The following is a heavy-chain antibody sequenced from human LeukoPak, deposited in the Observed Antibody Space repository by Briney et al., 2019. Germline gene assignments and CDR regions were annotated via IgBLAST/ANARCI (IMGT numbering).Heavy chain of an antibody. J-gene: IGHJ4*02. CDR3: ARHGSYTSRLYYFDY. CDR2: INHGGST. CDR1: GGSFSGYY. V-gene: IGHV4-34*01. D-gene: IGHD5-12*01. Sequence: ASETLSLTCAVYGGSFSGYYWSWIRQPPGKGLEWIGEINHGGSTNYNPSLKSRLTMSVDASNNQFSLKLSSVTAADTATYFCARHGSYTSRLYYFDYWGQGTLVTVSS.